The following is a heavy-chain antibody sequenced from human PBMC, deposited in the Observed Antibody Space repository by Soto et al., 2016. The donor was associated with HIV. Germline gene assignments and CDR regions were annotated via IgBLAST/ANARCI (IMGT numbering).Heavy chain of an antibody. D-gene: IGHD4-4*01. CDR2: INPNSGGT. J-gene: IGHJ4*02. V-gene: IGHV1-2*07. CDR3: ARGEMTTNLDY. Sequence: QVQLVQSRAEVKKPGASVKVSCKASGYTFTGYYIHWVRQAPGQGLEWMGWINPNSGGTNYAHRFQGRVTMTRDTSISTAYMELSRMRSDDTAVFYCARGEMTTNLDYWGQGTLVAVSS. CDR1: GYTFTGYY.